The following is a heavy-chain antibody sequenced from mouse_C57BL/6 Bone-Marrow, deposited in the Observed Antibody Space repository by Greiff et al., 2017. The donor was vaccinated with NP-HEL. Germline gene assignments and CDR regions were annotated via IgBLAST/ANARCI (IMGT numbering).Heavy chain of an antibody. CDR3: TTSSGYVDY. V-gene: IGHV14-4*01. CDR1: GFNIKDDY. J-gene: IGHJ2*01. D-gene: IGHD3-2*02. CDR2: IDPENGDT. Sequence: VQLQQSGAELVRPGASVKLSCTASGFNIKDDYMHWVKQRPEQGLEWIGWIDPENGDTEYASKFQGKATITADTSSNTAYLQLSSLTSEDTAVYYCTTSSGYVDYWGQGTTPTVSS.